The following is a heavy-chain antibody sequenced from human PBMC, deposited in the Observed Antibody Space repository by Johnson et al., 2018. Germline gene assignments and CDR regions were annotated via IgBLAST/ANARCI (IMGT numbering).Heavy chain of an antibody. Sequence: DVQLVESGGGLVRPGRSLRLSCAASGFAFEDYAMQWVRQALGKGLEWVSGINWNSDSVAYADSVKGRFTISRDNTKNSLHLQMNSLRAEDTALYDCAKDMVERILGGTSSDDAFDIWGQGTMVTVSS. D-gene: IGHD2-15*01. CDR2: INWNSDSV. CDR1: GFAFEDYA. J-gene: IGHJ3*02. V-gene: IGHV3-9*01. CDR3: AKDMVERILGGTSSDDAFDI.